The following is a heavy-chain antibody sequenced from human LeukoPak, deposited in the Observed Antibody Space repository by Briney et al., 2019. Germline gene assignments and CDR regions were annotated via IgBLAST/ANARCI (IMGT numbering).Heavy chain of an antibody. J-gene: IGHJ4*02. D-gene: IGHD5-18*01. V-gene: IGHV4-34*01. CDR2: INHSGST. Sequence: KPSETLSLTCAVYGGSFSGYYWSWIRQPPGKGLEWIGEINHSGSTNYNPSLKSRVTISVDTSKNQFSLKLSSVTAADTAVYYCARGRGYSYEDESSSWYLNFDYWGQGTLVTVSS. CDR3: ARGRGYSYEDESSSWYLNFDY. CDR1: GGSFSGYY.